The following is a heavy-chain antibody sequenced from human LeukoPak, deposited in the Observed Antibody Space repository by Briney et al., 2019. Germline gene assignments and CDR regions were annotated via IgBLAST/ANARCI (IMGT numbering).Heavy chain of an antibody. CDR3: ARGRYFDWQYYFDY. Sequence: KSGGSLRLSCAASGFTFSDHYMSWIRQAPGKGLDWVSYISSGGSTIYYADSVRGRFTISRDNAKKSLYLQMNSLRAEDTAVYYCARGRYFDWQYYFDYWGQGTLVTVSS. V-gene: IGHV3-11*04. J-gene: IGHJ4*02. D-gene: IGHD3-9*01. CDR1: GFTFSDHY. CDR2: ISSGGSTI.